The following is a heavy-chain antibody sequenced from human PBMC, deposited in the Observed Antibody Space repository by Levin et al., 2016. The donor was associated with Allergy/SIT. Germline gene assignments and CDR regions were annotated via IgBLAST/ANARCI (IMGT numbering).Heavy chain of an antibody. Sequence: SVKVSCKASGGTFSSYAISWVRQAPGQGLEWMGGIIPIFGTANYAQKFQGRVTITADESTSTAYMELSSLRSEDTAVYYCARGIVVVPAAIHWFDPWGQGTLVTVSS. CDR1: GGTFSSYA. CDR3: ARGIVVVPAAIHWFDP. V-gene: IGHV1-69*13. D-gene: IGHD2-2*01. J-gene: IGHJ5*02. CDR2: IIPIFGTA.